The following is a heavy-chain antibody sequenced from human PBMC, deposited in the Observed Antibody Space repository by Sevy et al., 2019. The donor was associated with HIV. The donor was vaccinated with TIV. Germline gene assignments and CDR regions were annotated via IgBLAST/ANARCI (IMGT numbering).Heavy chain of an antibody. CDR1: GGSVSNPNYY. CDR3: ARSQHFSGDYADYAFDV. Sequence: SDTLSLTCSVSGGSVSNPNYYWGWIRQPPGKGLEWIGSIYYSGATSYNPSLESRVTTSVDTSNNRFSLILTSVTAADTAVYYCARSQHFSGDYADYAFDVWGQGTMVTVSS. J-gene: IGHJ3*01. D-gene: IGHD4-17*01. V-gene: IGHV4-39*01. CDR2: IYYSGAT.